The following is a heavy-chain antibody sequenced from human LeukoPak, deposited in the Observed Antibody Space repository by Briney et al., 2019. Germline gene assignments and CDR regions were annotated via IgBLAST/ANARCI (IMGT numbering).Heavy chain of an antibody. CDR2: TSYDGNNE. CDR3: AKGFYDSGP. D-gene: IGHD3-22*01. J-gene: IGHJ5*02. V-gene: IGHV3-30*18. CDR1: GFAFSSFG. Sequence: GKSLRLSCAASGFAFSSFGMHWVRPAPGKGLEYVALTSYDGNNEYYADSVEGRFTISRDNSKNTVYLQMNSLRVEDTAVYYCAKGFYDSGPWGQGTLVTVSS.